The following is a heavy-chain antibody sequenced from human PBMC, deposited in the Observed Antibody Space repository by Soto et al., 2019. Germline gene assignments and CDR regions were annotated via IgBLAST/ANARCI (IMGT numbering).Heavy chain of an antibody. CDR3: GVGARHLLRDCDY. Sequence: QVQLVESGGGVVQPGRSLRLSCAASGFTFSSYGMHWVRQAPGKGLEWVAVLWYDGSNKYYADSVKCRFTISRDNSKNTLYLQMNSLSAEDTAVYSCGVGARHLLRDCDYWGQGSLVTVSS. J-gene: IGHJ4*02. CDR1: GFTFSSYG. V-gene: IGHV3-33*01. D-gene: IGHD3-16*01. CDR2: LWYDGSNK.